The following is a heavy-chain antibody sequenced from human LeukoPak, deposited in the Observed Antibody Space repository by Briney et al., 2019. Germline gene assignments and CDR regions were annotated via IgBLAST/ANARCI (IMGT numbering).Heavy chain of an antibody. CDR2: IKQDGSEK. V-gene: IGHV3-7*04. Sequence: GGSLRLSCAASGFTFSSYWMSWVRQAPGNGLEWVAKIKQDGSEKYYVDSVKGRFTISRDNAKNSMYLQMNSLRAEDTAVYYCAREGSSSSSWYSSYWGQGTLVTVTS. CDR1: GFTFSSYW. D-gene: IGHD6-13*01. CDR3: AREGSSSSSWYSSY. J-gene: IGHJ4*02.